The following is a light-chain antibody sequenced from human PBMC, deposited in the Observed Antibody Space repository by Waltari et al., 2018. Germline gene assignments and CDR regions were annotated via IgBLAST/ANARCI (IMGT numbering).Light chain of an antibody. V-gene: IGKV4-1*01. CDR1: QSVLYSSNEKNY. Sequence: DIVVTQSPDSLAVPLGERATINCKSSQSVLYSSNEKNYLAWYQQKPGQPPKLLIYWASTRESGVPDRFSGSGSGTDFTLTINFLQAEDVAVYYCQQYYSSPLTFGGGTKVEIK. J-gene: IGKJ4*01. CDR2: WAS. CDR3: QQYYSSPLT.